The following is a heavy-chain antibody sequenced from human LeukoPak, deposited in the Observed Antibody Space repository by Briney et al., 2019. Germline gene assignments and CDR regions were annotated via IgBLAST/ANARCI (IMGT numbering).Heavy chain of an antibody. Sequence: PGGSLRPSCAASGFTFSRYAMNWVRQAPGKGLECVPAISGNGGSTYYVDSVKGRFTISRDNSKNTLYLQMNSLRAGDTAMYYCAKGGAYYYDSSGEFDNWGQGTLVTVSS. CDR2: ISGNGGST. CDR1: GFTFSRYA. CDR3: AKGGAYYYDSSGEFDN. J-gene: IGHJ4*02. D-gene: IGHD3-22*01. V-gene: IGHV3-23*01.